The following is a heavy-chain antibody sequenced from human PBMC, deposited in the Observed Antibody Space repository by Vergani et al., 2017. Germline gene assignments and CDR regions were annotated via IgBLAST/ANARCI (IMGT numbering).Heavy chain of an antibody. D-gene: IGHD4/OR15-4a*01. Sequence: VQLVQSGAEVKKPGASVKVSCKASGYTFTSYYMHWVRQAPGKGLEWVSGISWNSGSIGYADSVKGRFTISRDNAKNSLYLQMNSLRAEDTALYYCAKDIGAQGDYGMDVWGQGTTVTVSS. CDR1: GYTFTSYY. CDR3: AKDIGAQGDYGMDV. CDR2: ISWNSGSI. J-gene: IGHJ6*02. V-gene: IGHV3-9*01.